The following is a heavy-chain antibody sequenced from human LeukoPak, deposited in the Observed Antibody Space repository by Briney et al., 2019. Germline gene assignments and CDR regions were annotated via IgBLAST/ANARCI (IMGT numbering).Heavy chain of an antibody. J-gene: IGHJ4*02. D-gene: IGHD6-19*01. V-gene: IGHV1-58*02. CDR3: AAGVYSSGWFKGSDY. Sequence: SVKVSCKASGFTFTSSAMQWVRQARGQRLEWIGWIVVGSGNTNYAQKFQERVTITRDMSTSAAYMELSSLRSEDTAVYYCAAGVYSSGWFKGSDYWGQETLVTVSS. CDR1: GFTFTSSA. CDR2: IVVGSGNT.